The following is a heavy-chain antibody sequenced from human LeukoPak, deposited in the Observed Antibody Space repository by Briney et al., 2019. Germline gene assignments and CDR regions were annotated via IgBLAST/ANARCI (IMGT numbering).Heavy chain of an antibody. V-gene: IGHV4-39*07. J-gene: IGHJ4*02. CDR3: VVTKWLTGYPSFAY. D-gene: IGHD3-9*01. CDR2: IYYGGST. CDR1: GGSISSSTDY. Sequence: SETLSLTCTVSGGSISSSTDYWGWIRQPPGKVLEWIGNIYYGGSTYYNPSLKSRVTISVDTSKNQLSLKLSSVTAADTAVYYCVVTKWLTGYPSFAYWGQGTLLPVSS.